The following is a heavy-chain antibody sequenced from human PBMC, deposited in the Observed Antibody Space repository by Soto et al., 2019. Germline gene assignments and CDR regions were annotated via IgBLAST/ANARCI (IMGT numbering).Heavy chain of an antibody. V-gene: IGHV3-33*01. J-gene: IGHJ6*02. D-gene: IGHD3-3*01. CDR1: GFTFSSYG. CDR3: ARDPAYYDFWSGYPPRCMDV. CDR2: IWYDGSNK. Sequence: GGSLRLSCAASGFTFSSYGMHWVRQAPGKGLEWVAVIWYDGSNKYYADSVKGRFTISRDNSKNTLYLQMNSLRAEDTAVYYCARDPAYYDFWSGYPPRCMDVWGQGTKVTVSS.